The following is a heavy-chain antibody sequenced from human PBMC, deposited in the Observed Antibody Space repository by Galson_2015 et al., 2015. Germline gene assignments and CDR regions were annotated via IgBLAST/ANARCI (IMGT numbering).Heavy chain of an antibody. Sequence: SVKVSCKASGYTFISYDINWVRQATGQGLEWMGWMNPNSGNTGYAQKFQGRVTMTRSTSIGTAYMELSSLKSEDTAVYYCARNVAETGDFDYWGQGTLVTVSS. V-gene: IGHV1-8*01. CDR3: ARNVAETGDFDY. CDR2: MNPNSGNT. D-gene: IGHD6-19*01. J-gene: IGHJ4*02. CDR1: GYTFISYD.